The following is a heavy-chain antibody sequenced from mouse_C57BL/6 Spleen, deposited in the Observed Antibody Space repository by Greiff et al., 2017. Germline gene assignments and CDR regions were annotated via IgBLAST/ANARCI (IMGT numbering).Heavy chain of an antibody. CDR2: IWSGGST. Sequence: QVQLQQSGPGLVQPSQSLYITCTVSGFSLTSYGVHWVRQSPGKGLEWLGVIWSGGSTDYNAAFIFRLSISKDNSKSQVFFKMNSLQADDTAIYYCARQLRLPYAMDYWGQGTSVTVSS. CDR3: ARQLRLPYAMDY. D-gene: IGHD3-2*02. J-gene: IGHJ4*01. V-gene: IGHV2-2*01. CDR1: GFSLTSYG.